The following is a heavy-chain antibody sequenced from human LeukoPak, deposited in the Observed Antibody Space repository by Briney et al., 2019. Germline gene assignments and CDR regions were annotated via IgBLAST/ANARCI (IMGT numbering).Heavy chain of an antibody. Sequence: ASVKVSCMASGYTFTGYYMHWVRQAPGQGLEWMGWINPNSCGTNYAQKFQGRVTITADKSTSTAYMKLSSLRSEDTAVYYCARGDYYGSGSYEVFYYYYGMDVWGQGATVTVSS. CDR1: GYTFTGYY. D-gene: IGHD3-10*01. CDR3: ARGDYYGSGSYEVFYYYYGMDV. V-gene: IGHV1-2*02. CDR2: INPNSCGT. J-gene: IGHJ6*02.